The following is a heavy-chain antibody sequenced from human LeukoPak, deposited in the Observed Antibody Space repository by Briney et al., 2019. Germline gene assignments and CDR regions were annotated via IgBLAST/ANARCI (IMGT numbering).Heavy chain of an antibody. D-gene: IGHD6-19*01. CDR3: AKVDGYSSGPCDY. CDR1: GFTLSSYS. J-gene: IGHJ4*02. CDR2: FSGSGGTT. Sequence: PGGSLRLSCAASGFTLSSYSMNWVRQAPGKGLEWVSTFSGSGGTTYYTDSVKGRFAISRDNSKNTLYLQMNSLRAEDTALYYCAKVDGYSSGPCDYWGQGTLVTVSS. V-gene: IGHV3-23*01.